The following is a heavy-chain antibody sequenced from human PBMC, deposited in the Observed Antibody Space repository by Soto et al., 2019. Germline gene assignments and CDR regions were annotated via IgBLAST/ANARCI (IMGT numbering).Heavy chain of an antibody. CDR3: ARGNYDFWSGSTLDY. D-gene: IGHD3-3*01. J-gene: IGHJ4*02. V-gene: IGHV3-74*01. CDR2: INSDGSST. CDR1: GFTFSSYW. Sequence: HPGGSLRLSCAASGFTFSSYWMHWVRQAPGKGLVWVSRINSDGSSTSYADSVKGRFTISRDNAKNTLYLQMNSLRAEDTAVYYCARGNYDFWSGSTLDYWGQGTLVTVSS.